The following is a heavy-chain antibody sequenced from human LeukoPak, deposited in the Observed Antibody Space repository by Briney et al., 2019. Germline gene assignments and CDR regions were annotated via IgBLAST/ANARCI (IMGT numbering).Heavy chain of an antibody. CDR1: GFSLSTNEVG. D-gene: IGHD1-26*01. V-gene: IGHV2-5*01. J-gene: IGHJ4*02. CDR2: IYGNDDK. CDR3: AHRRGIVGHGYYFDY. Sequence: SGPTLVNPTQTLTLTCTFSGFSLSTNEVGVGWIRQPPGKALEWLALIYGNDDKRYSPSLKSRLTITKDTSKNQVVLTMTNMDPVDTATYYCAHRRGIVGHGYYFDYWGQGTLLTVSS.